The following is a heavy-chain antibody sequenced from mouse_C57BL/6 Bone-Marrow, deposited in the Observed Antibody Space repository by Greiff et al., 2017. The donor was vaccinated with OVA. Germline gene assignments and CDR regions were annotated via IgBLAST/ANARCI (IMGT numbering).Heavy chain of an antibody. D-gene: IGHD2-5*01. Sequence: QVHVKQSGPGLVQPSQSLSITCTVSGFSLTSYGVHWVRQSPGKGLEWLGVIWSGGSTDYNAAFISRLSISKDNSKSQVFFKMNSLQADDTAIDYCAPSNHWYFDVWGTGTTVTVSA. CDR3: APSNHWYFDV. J-gene: IGHJ1*03. CDR2: IWSGGST. CDR1: GFSLTSYG. V-gene: IGHV2-2*01.